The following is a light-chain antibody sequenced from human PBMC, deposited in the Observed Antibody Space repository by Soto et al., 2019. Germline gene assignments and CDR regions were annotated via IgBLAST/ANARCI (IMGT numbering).Light chain of an antibody. V-gene: IGLV1-44*01. CDR1: RSNIGSNP. Sequence: QSVLTQPPSASGTPGQTVTISCSGSRSNIGSNPVQWYLQLPGTAPKLLIYRDNERPSGVPDRFSGTKTGTSAYLAISGLQCEDEADCHCATWDEGLYGPVFGGGTKLTVL. J-gene: IGLJ3*02. CDR3: ATWDEGLYGPV. CDR2: RDN.